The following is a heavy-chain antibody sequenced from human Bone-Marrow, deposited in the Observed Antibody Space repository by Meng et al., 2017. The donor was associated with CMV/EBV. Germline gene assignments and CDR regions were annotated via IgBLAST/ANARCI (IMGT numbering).Heavy chain of an antibody. J-gene: IGHJ4*02. Sequence: GESLKISCTASGFTFGDYAMSWVRQAPGKGLEWVGFIRSKAYGGTTEYAASVKGRFTISRDDSKSIAYLQMNSLKTEDTAVYYCTRVKGLRVVILYYFDYWGQGTLVTVSS. V-gene: IGHV3-49*04. CDR2: IRSKAYGGTT. CDR1: GFTFGDYA. D-gene: IGHD3-3*01. CDR3: TRVKGLRVVILYYFDY.